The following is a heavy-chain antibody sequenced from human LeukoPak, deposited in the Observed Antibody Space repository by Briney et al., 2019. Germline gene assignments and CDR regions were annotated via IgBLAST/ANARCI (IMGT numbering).Heavy chain of an antibody. J-gene: IGHJ3*02. D-gene: IGHD6-19*01. CDR2: IYTSGST. CDR1: GVSISSGSYY. Sequence: PSETLSLTCTVSGVSISSGSYYWSWIRQPAGKGLEWIGRIYTSGSTNYNPSLKSRVTISVDTSKNQFPLKLSSVTAADTAVYYCARESTETGQWQVLFDIWGQGTMVTVSS. V-gene: IGHV4-61*02. CDR3: ARESTETGQWQVLFDI.